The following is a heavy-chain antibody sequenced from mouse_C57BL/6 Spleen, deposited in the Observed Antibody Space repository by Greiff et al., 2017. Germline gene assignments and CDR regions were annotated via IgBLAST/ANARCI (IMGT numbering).Heavy chain of an antibody. CDR1: GYAFSSYW. J-gene: IGHJ2*01. CDR3: ARGGEDYYGSSCY. CDR2: IYPGDGDT. Sequence: QVQLKQSGAELVKPGASVKISCKASGYAFSSYWMNWVKQRPGKGLEWIGQIYPGDGDTNYNGKFKGKATLTADKSSSTAYMQLSSLTSEDSAVYFCARGGEDYYGSSCYWGQGTTLTVSS. V-gene: IGHV1-80*01. D-gene: IGHD1-1*01.